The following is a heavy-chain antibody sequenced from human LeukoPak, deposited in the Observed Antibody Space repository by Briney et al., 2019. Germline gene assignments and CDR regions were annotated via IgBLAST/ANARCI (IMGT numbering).Heavy chain of an antibody. CDR3: ARDVTGTTGDAFDI. J-gene: IGHJ3*02. D-gene: IGHD1-1*01. V-gene: IGHV1-2*04. CDR2: INPNSGGT. CDR1: GYTFTGYY. Sequence: ASVKVSCKASGYTFTGYYMHWVRQAPGQGLEWMGWINPNSGGTNYAQKFQGWVTMTRDTSISTAYMELSRLRSDDTAVYYCARDVTGTTGDAFDIWGQGTMVTVSS.